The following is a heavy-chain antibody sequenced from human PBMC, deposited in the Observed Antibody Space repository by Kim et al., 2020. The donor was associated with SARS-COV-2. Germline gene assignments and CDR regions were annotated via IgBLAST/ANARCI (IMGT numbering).Heavy chain of an antibody. J-gene: IGHJ2*01. CDR1: GGSISSGGYY. Sequence: SETLSLTCTVSGGSISSGGYYWSWIRQHPGKGLEWIGYIYYSGSTYYNPSLKSRVTISVDTSKNQFSLKLSSVTAADTAVYYGARSESGGTRFWYFDLWGRGTLVTVSS. CDR3: ARSESGGTRFWYFDL. D-gene: IGHD1-1*01. V-gene: IGHV4-31*03. CDR2: IYYSGST.